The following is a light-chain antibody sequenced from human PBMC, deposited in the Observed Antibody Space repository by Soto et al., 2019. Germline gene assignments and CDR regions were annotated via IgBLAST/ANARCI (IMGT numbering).Light chain of an antibody. CDR1: SSDVGGYKY. V-gene: IGLV2-14*01. Sequence: QSVLTQPASVSESPGQSITISCTGSSSDVGGYKYVSWYQQHPGKAPKLLIYDVTNRPSGVSNRFSGSTSGYTASLTISGLQSEDEADYYCSSYTSFKTLVFGTGTKLTVL. J-gene: IGLJ1*01. CDR2: DVT. CDR3: SSYTSFKTLV.